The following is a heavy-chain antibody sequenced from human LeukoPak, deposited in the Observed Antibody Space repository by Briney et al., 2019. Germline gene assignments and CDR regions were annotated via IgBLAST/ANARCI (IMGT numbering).Heavy chain of an antibody. J-gene: IGHJ4*02. Sequence: VASVKVSCKASGGTFSSYAISWVRQAPGQGLEWMGGIIPIFGTANYAQKFQGRVTITTDESTSTAYMELSSLRSEDTAVYYCASGQLVSPLDYWGQGTLVTVSS. D-gene: IGHD6-13*01. V-gene: IGHV1-69*05. CDR2: IIPIFGTA. CDR3: ASGQLVSPLDY. CDR1: GGTFSSYA.